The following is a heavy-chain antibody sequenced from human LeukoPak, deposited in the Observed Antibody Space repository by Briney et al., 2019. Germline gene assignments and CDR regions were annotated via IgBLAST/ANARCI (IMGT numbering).Heavy chain of an antibody. V-gene: IGHV3-74*01. CDR2: INSDETTT. CDR3: ARGLYANWFDP. J-gene: IGHJ5*02. D-gene: IGHD3-16*01. CDR1: GFTPSSYW. Sequence: GGSLRLSCAASGFTPSSYWMHWVRQAPGKGLVWVSRINSDETTTTYADSVKGRFTISRDNAKNTLYLQMNSLRAEDTAVYYCARGLYANWFDPWGQGTLVTVSS.